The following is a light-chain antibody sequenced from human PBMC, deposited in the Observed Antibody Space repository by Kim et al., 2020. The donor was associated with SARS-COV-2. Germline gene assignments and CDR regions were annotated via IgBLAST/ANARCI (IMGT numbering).Light chain of an antibody. V-gene: IGLV3-1*01. Sequence: VSPEEPASIPCSGDKLGDKYASWYQQKPGQSPVLVIYQDSKRPSGIPERFSGSNPGNTATLTISGTQAMDEADYYCQAWDSSTVVFGGGTKRTVL. CDR1: KLGDKY. CDR2: QDS. CDR3: QAWDSSTVV. J-gene: IGLJ2*01.